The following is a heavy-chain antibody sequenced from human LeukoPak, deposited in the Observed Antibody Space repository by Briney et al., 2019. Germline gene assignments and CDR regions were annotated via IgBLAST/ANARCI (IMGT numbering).Heavy chain of an antibody. J-gene: IGHJ6*03. V-gene: IGHV3-23*01. CDR2: ISVSGGST. CDR3: AKGGPGYSYYMDV. Sequence: GGSLRLSCAASGFTFSNYAMNWVRQVPGKGLEWVSGISVSGGSTYYADSVKGRFAISRDNSQNTLYLQMSSLRAEDTAVYHCAKGGPGYSYYMDVWGKGTTVTVSS. CDR1: GFTFSNYA.